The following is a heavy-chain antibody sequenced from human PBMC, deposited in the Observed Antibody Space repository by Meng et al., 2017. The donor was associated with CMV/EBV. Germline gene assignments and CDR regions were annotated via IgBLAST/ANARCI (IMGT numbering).Heavy chain of an antibody. J-gene: IGHJ4*02. CDR1: GGSISSSSYY. D-gene: IGHD4-17*01. V-gene: IGHV4-39*06. CDR2: IYYSGST. Sequence: RLQRQESGPGLVKPSETLSLTCTVSGGSISSSSYYWGWIRQPPGKGLEWIGSIYYSGSTYYNPSLKSRVTISVDTSKNQFSLKLSSVTAADTAVYYCARDSSRWVTKYYFDYWGQGTLVTVSS. CDR3: ARDSSRWVTKYYFDY.